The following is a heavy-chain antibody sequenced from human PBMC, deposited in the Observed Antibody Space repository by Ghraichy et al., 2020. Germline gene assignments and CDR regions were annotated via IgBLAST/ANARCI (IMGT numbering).Heavy chain of an antibody. J-gene: IGHJ4*02. D-gene: IGHD6-19*01. CDR1: GFTFSSHW. CDR2: IKQDGSEK. Sequence: GGSLRLSCAASGFTFSSHWMHWVRQAPGKGLEWVATIKQDGSEKHFLDSVKDRFTISRDNAKSSLDLQMNSLRVEDTAVYYCVRGAGYYFDYWGQGILVTVSP. V-gene: IGHV3-7*02. CDR3: VRGAGYYFDY.